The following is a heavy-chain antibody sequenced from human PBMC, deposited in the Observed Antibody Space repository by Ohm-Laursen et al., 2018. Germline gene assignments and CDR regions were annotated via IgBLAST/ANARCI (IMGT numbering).Heavy chain of an antibody. D-gene: IGHD2-2*02. CDR1: GYSFTSYW. CDR2: IYPGDSDT. Sequence: ASLRISCKGSGYSFTSYWIGWVRQMPGKGLEWMGIIYPGDSDTRYSPSFQGQVTISADKSISTAYLQWSSLKASDTAMYYCARHGDCSSTSCYTGIQNWGQGTLVTVSS. V-gene: IGHV5-51*01. J-gene: IGHJ4*02. CDR3: ARHGDCSSTSCYTGIQN.